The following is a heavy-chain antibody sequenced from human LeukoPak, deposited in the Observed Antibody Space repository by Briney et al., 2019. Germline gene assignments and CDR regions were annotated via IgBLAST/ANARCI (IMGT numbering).Heavy chain of an antibody. D-gene: IGHD3-22*01. V-gene: IGHV4-59*01. J-gene: IGHJ2*01. CDR3: ARGLYYYDSSGAEYFDL. CDR2: TYYSGST. CDR1: GGSISSYY. Sequence: PSETLSLTCTVSGGSISSYYWSWIRQPPGKGLEWIGYTYYSGSTNYNPSLKSRVTISVDTSKNQFSLKLSSVTAADTAVYYCARGLYYYDSSGAEYFDLWGRGTLVTVSS.